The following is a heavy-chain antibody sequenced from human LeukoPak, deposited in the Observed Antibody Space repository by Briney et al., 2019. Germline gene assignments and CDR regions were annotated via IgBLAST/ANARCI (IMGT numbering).Heavy chain of an antibody. CDR1: GFTFSSYN. CDR3: ARTYSSGWYFDY. J-gene: IGHJ4*02. CDR2: INSSSSAI. V-gene: IGHV3-48*02. D-gene: IGHD6-19*01. Sequence: PGGSLRLSCAASGFTFSSYNMNWVRQAPGKGLEWVSYINSSSSAIYYADSVKGRFTISRDNAKNSLYLQMNSLRDEDTAVYYCARTYSSGWYFDYWGQGTLVTVSS.